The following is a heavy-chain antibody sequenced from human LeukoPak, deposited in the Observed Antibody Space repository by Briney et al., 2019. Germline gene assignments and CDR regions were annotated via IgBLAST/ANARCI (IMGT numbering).Heavy chain of an antibody. V-gene: IGHV4-59*08. J-gene: IGHJ4*02. CDR1: GGSISSYY. Sequence: SETLSLTCTVSGGSISSYYWSWIRQPPGKGLEWIGYIYYSGSTNYNPSLKSRVTISVDTSKNQFSLKLSSVTAADTAVYYCARQSVNYDILTGSGYWGQGTLVTVSS. CDR2: IYYSGST. CDR3: ARQSVNYDILTGSGY. D-gene: IGHD3-9*01.